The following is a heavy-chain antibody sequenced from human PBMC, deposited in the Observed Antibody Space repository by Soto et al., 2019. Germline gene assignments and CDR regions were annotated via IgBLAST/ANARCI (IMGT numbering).Heavy chain of an antibody. CDR2: IKSKTDGGTP. D-gene: IGHD3-22*01. J-gene: IGHJ4*01. CDR1: VFPFSNAW. CDR3: TTDSYSSIIVVRFDY. V-gene: IGHV3-15*07. Sequence: GGSMRLSCAASVFPFSNAWINWVRQAPGKGLEWVGRIKSKTDGGTPDYAAPVKGRFAISRDDSKNMVYLQMNSLKTKDTGIYYCTTDSYSSIIVVRFDYWGHGTLVTVSS.